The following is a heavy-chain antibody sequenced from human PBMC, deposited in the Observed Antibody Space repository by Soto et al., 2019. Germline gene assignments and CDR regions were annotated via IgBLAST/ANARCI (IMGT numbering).Heavy chain of an antibody. CDR1: GFTFTSSA. D-gene: IGHD3-3*01. Sequence: GASVKVSCKASGFTFTSSAVQWVRQARGQRLEWIGWIVVGSGNTNYAQKFQERVTITRDMSTSTAYMELSSLRTEDTAVYYCAADPSAYYDFWSGSYHHNWFDPWGQGPLVTVSS. CDR3: AADPSAYYDFWSGSYHHNWFDP. J-gene: IGHJ5*02. V-gene: IGHV1-58*01. CDR2: IVVGSGNT.